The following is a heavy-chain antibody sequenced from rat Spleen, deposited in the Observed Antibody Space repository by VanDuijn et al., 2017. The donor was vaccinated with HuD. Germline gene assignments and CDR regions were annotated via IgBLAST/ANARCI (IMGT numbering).Heavy chain of an antibody. J-gene: IGHJ4*01. CDR2: MGYDGDP. V-gene: IGHV2-63*01. CDR1: GFSLTSYS. D-gene: IGHD1-9*01. Sequence: QVQLKESGPGLVQPSETLSLTCTVSGFSLTSYSVSWVRQPSGKGPEWMGRMGYDGDPAYNSALKSRLSISRDTSKNQVFLKMNSLQTDDTGTYYCTRDSDYGYNSYVMDAWGQGASVTVSS. CDR3: TRDSDYGYNSYVMDA.